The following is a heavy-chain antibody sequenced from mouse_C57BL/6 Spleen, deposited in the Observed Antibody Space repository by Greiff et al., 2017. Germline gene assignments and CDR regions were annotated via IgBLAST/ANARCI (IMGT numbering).Heavy chain of an antibody. CDR1: GYTFTDYY. CDR3: ARELRGFDY. J-gene: IGHJ2*01. D-gene: IGHD3-2*02. V-gene: IGHV1-26*01. Sequence: EVKLQQSGPELVKPGASVKISCKASGYTFTDYYMNWVKQSHGKSLEWIGDINPNNGGTSYNQKFKGKATLTVDKSSSTAYMEVRSLTSEDSAVYYCARELRGFDYWGQGTTLTVSS. CDR2: INPNNGGT.